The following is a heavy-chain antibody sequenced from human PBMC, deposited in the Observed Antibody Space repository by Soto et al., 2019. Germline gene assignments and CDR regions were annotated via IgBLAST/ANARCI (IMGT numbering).Heavy chain of an antibody. CDR3: ARASHYGVTPKFDY. D-gene: IGHD3-10*01. V-gene: IGHV4-38-2*01. CDR2: IYHSGST. J-gene: IGHJ4*02. CDR1: GYSISSGYY. Sequence: PSETLSLTCAVSGYSISSGYYWGWIRQPPGKGLEWIGNIYHSGSTYYNPSLRSRVTISGDTSKNQFSLKLSSVTAADTAVYYCARASHYGVTPKFDYWGQGTLVTVSS.